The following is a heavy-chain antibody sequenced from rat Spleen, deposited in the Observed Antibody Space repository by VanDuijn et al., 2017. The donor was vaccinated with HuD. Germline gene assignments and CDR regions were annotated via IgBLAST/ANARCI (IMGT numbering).Heavy chain of an antibody. D-gene: IGHD5-1*01. J-gene: IGHJ1*01. V-gene: IGHV5-29*01. CDR2: ISYDGSST. CDR3: ATLGFDY. Sequence: EVKLVESGGGLVQPGRSFKLSCAASGFNFNDYWMGWVRQAPGKGLEWVATISYDGSSTYYGDSVKGRFTISRDNAKSTLYLQMDSLRSEDTATYYCATLGFDYWGPGTMVTVSS. CDR1: GFNFNDYW.